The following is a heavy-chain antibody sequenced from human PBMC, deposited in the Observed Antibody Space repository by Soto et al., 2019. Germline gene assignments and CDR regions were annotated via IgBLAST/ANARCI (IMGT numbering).Heavy chain of an antibody. CDR1: GFTFDDYA. Sequence: EVQLVESGGGLVQPGRSLRLSCAASGFTFDDYAMHWVRQAPGKGLEWVSGISWNSGSIGYADSAKGRFTISRDNAKNSLYLQMNSLRAEDTALYYCAKDTYSSSWYGAFDIWGQGTMVTVSS. D-gene: IGHD6-13*01. CDR3: AKDTYSSSWYGAFDI. J-gene: IGHJ3*02. CDR2: ISWNSGSI. V-gene: IGHV3-9*01.